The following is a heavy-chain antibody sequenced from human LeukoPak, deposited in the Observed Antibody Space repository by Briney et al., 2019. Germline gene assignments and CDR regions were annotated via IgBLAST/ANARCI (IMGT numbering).Heavy chain of an antibody. V-gene: IGHV3-30*04. D-gene: IGHD4-23*01. CDR1: GFAFRSYA. CDR3: ARENVGTLYFDY. Sequence: GGSLRLSCAASGFAFRSYAMHWVRQAPGKGLEWVAVISYDGSNEYYAVSVKGRFTISRDNSKNTLYLQMNSLRPEDTATYYCARENVGTLYFDYWGRGTLVTVSS. CDR2: ISYDGSNE. J-gene: IGHJ4*02.